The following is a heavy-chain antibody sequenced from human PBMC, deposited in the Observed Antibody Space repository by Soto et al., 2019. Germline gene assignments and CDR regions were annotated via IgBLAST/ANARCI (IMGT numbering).Heavy chain of an antibody. V-gene: IGHV1-18*01. D-gene: IGHD1-26*01. CDR2: IGTSNGNT. Sequence: ASVKVSCKPSGYTFTSYGISWVRQAPGQGLEWMGWIGTSNGNTNYAQKLQGRVTMTTDTSTSTVYMELKSLRSDDTAVYYCARGPGSGGYYLDYWGQGTPLTVSS. J-gene: IGHJ4*02. CDR1: GYTFTSYG. CDR3: ARGPGSGGYYLDY.